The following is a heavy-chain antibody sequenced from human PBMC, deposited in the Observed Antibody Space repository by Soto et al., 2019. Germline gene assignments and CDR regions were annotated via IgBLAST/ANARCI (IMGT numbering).Heavy chain of an antibody. CDR2: IYSGGST. CDR1: GFTVSSNY. Sequence: EVQLVETGGGLIQPGGSLRLSCAASGFTVSSNYMSWVRQAPGKGLEWVSVIYSGGSTYYADSVKGRFTISRDNSKNTLYLQMNSLRAADTALYLSVSESLNYYDIGNFDYWGQGTLVTVYS. CDR3: VSESLNYYDIGNFDY. D-gene: IGHD3-22*01. J-gene: IGHJ4*02. V-gene: IGHV3-53*05.